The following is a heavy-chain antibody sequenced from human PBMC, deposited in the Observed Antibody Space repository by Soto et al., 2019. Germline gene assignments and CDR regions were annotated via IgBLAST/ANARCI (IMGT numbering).Heavy chain of an antibody. J-gene: IGHJ5*02. CDR3: ARRIAVAGTYDR. D-gene: IGHD6-19*01. CDR1: GFSFNSYW. V-gene: IGHV3-74*01. CDR2: IDGDGTTT. Sequence: PGGSLRLSCAASGFSFNSYWMHWVRQVPGKGLECVSRIDGDGTTTHYADSVKGRFTISRDNAKNTLYLRMSSLRADDSAVYFCARRIAVAGTYDRWGQGTLVTVSS.